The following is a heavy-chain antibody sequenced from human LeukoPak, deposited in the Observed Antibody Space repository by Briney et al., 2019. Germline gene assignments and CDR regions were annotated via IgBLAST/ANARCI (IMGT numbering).Heavy chain of an antibody. J-gene: IGHJ4*02. Sequence: GGSLRLSCAASGFTLTSYYMSWVRQAPGKGLEWVSGMSGSGGSTYYADFVKGRFTISRDNSKNTLYLQMNTLRAEDTAIYYCATDSLRAYRGDTDFWGQGTLVTVSS. CDR1: GFTLTSYY. CDR3: ATDSLRAYRGDTDF. V-gene: IGHV3-23*01. D-gene: IGHD3-16*01. CDR2: MSGSGGST.